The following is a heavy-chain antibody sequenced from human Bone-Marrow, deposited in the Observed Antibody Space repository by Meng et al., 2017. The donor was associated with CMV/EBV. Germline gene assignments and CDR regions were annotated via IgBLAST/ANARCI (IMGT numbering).Heavy chain of an antibody. CDR1: GGTFSSYT. CDR3: ARDLRPGTTIFGVRSVHYGMDV. V-gene: IGHV1-69*04. Sequence: SVKVSCKASGGTFSSYTISWVRQAPGQGLEWMGRIIPILGIANYAQKFQGRVTITADKSTSTAYMELSRLRSDDTAVYYCARDLRPGTTIFGVRSVHYGMDVWGQGTTVTVSS. CDR2: IIPILGIA. J-gene: IGHJ6*02. D-gene: IGHD3-3*01.